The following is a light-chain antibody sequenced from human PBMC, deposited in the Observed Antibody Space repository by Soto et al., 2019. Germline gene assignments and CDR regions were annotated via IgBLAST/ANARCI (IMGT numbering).Light chain of an antibody. V-gene: IGKV1-39*01. CDR2: AAS. J-gene: IGKJ5*01. CDR3: QQSYRTPIT. CDR1: HGISSY. Sequence: IQLTQSPASLSASVGDRVTITCRASHGISSYLTWYQQKPGKAPKLLIYAASTLQSGVTSRFSGSGSGTDFTLTITSLQPEDFATDYCQQSYRTPITFGQGTRLEIK.